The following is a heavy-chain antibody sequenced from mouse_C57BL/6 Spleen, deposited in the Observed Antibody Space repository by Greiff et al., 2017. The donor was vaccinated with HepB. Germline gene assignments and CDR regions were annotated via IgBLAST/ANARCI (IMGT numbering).Heavy chain of an antibody. J-gene: IGHJ3*01. CDR1: GYTFTDYN. V-gene: IGHV1-18*01. CDR3: ARRGGYYGSSYAY. CDR2: INPNNGGT. Sequence: DVQLQESGPELVKPGASVKIPCKASGYTFTDYNMDWVKQSHGKSLEWIGDINPNNGGTIYNQKFKGKATLTVDKSSSTAYMELRSLTSEDTAVYYCARRGGYYGSSYAYWGQGTLVTVSA. D-gene: IGHD1-1*01.